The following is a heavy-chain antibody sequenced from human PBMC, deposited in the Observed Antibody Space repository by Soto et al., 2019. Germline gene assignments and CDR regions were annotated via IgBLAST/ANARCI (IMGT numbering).Heavy chain of an antibody. CDR2: ISGGGDTT. D-gene: IGHD3-10*01. CDR1: GFTFNNYA. J-gene: IGHJ4*02. CDR3: AKGRGGSGSLTPRVDF. V-gene: IGHV3-23*01. Sequence: EVQLLESGGGLVQPGGSLRLSCAASGFTFNNYAMTWVRQAPGKGLEWVSAISGGGDTTSYADSVKGGFTVSRDGSKNTLYLQMGSLRAEDTALYYCAKGRGGSGSLTPRVDFWGQGTLVTVSS.